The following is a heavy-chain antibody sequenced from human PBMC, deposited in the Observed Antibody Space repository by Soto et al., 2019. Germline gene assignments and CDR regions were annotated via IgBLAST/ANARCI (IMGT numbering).Heavy chain of an antibody. CDR2: INPSGGST. CDR3: ARSGEIWFGDYHYYMDV. V-gene: IGHV1-46*03. Sequence: ASVKVSCKASGYTFTSYYMHWVRQAPGQGLEWMGIINPSGGSTSYAQKFQGRVTMTRDTSTSTVYMELSSLRSEDTAVYYCARSGEIWFGDYHYYMDVWGKGTTVTVSS. D-gene: IGHD3-10*01. J-gene: IGHJ6*03. CDR1: GYTFTSYY.